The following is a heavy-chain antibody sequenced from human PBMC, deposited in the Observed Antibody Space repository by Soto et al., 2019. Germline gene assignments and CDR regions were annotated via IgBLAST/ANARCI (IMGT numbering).Heavy chain of an antibody. CDR3: ARLYDILTGYLYIDY. J-gene: IGHJ4*02. CDR1: GFTFSSYW. V-gene: IGHV3-7*01. D-gene: IGHD3-9*01. Sequence: GGSLRLSCAASGFTFSSYWMSWVRQAPGKGLEWVANIKQDGSGKYYVDSVKGRFTISRDNAKNSLYLQMNSLRAEDTAVYYCARLYDILTGYLYIDYWGQGTLVTVSS. CDR2: IKQDGSGK.